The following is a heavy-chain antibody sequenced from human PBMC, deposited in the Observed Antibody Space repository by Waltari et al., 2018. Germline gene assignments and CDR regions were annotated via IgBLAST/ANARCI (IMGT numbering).Heavy chain of an antibody. CDR3: ARGVVAARYYYYYMDV. J-gene: IGHJ6*03. D-gene: IGHD2-15*01. CDR1: GGSISSYY. CDR2: INHSGST. V-gene: IGHV4-59*12. Sequence: QVQLQESGPGLVKPSETLSLTCTVSGGSISSYYWSWIRQPAGKGLEWIGEINHSGSTNYNPSLKSRVTISVDTSKNQFSLKLSSVTAADTAVYYCARGVVAARYYYYYMDVWGKGTTVTVSS.